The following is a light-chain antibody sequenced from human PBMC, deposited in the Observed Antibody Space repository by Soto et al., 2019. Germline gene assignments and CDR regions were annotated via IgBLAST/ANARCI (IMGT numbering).Light chain of an antibody. CDR1: QSISNN. Sequence: EIVMTQSPATLSVSPGERATLSCRASQSISNNVAWYQQKPGQAPRLLIYAASTRAIAIPDRFSGSGSGTEFNLTLSSLQSEDIALYYCEQYNNWPWTFGQGTKVEIK. J-gene: IGKJ1*01. V-gene: IGKV3-15*01. CDR3: EQYNNWPWT. CDR2: AAS.